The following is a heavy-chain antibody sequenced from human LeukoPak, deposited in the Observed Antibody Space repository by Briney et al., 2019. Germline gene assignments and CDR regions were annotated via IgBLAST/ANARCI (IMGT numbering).Heavy chain of an antibody. J-gene: IGHJ4*02. V-gene: IGHV3-23*01. Sequence: GGSLRLSCAASGFTFSSYAMSWVRQAPGKGLEWVSAISGSGGSTYYADSVKGRFTISRDNSKNTLYLQMNSLRAEDTAVYYCAKDRDGNLVSDYFDYWGQGTLVTVSS. CDR1: GFTFSSYA. CDR3: AKDRDGNLVSDYFDY. D-gene: IGHD4-23*01. CDR2: ISGSGGST.